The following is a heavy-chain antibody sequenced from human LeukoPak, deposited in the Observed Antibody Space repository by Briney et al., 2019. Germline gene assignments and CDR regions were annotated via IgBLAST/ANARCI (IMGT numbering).Heavy chain of an antibody. CDR2: IRHDGSNK. CDR1: GFTFTAYG. Sequence: GGSLRLSCAASGFTFTAYGFHWVRQAPGKGLEWVAFIRHDGSNKWYADSVKGRFTISRDNSKNTLYMEMNSLRAEDTAIYYCATYRQVLLPFESWGQGTLVTVSS. D-gene: IGHD2-8*02. J-gene: IGHJ4*02. V-gene: IGHV3-30*02. CDR3: ATYRQVLLPFES.